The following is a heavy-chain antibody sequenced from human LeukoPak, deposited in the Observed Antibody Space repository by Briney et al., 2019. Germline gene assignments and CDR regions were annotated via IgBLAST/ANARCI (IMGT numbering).Heavy chain of an antibody. CDR2: ISYDGSNK. CDR3: AKLGGRYFDWLLTVLDYYYGMDV. D-gene: IGHD3-9*01. CDR1: GFTFSSYG. Sequence: PGRSLRLSCAASGFTFSSYGMHWVRQAPGKGLEWVAVISYDGSNKYYADSVKGRFTISRDNSKNTLYLQMNSLRAEDTAVYYCAKLGGRYFDWLLTVLDYYYGMDVWGQGTTVTVSS. J-gene: IGHJ6*02. V-gene: IGHV3-30*18.